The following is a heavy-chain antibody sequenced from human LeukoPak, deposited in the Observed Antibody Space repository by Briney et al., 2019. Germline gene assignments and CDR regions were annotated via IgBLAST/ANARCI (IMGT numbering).Heavy chain of an antibody. CDR2: ISWNSGSI. J-gene: IGHJ4*02. V-gene: IGHV3-9*01. CDR1: GFTFDDYA. CDR3: ATDGTPERITIFSHYFDS. D-gene: IGHD3-9*01. Sequence: PGGSLRLPCAASGFTFDDYAMHWVRQAPGKGLEWVSGISWNSGSIGYADSVKGRFTISRDNAKNSLYLQMNSLTAEDTAVYYCATDGTPERITIFSHYFDSWGQGTLVTVSS.